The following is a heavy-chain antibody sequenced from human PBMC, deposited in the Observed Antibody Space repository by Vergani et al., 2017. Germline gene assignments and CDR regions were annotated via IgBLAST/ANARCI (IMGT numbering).Heavy chain of an antibody. CDR3: ARGIVVVPASRRRYYYYGMGV. CDR1: GFTFSDYY. Sequence: QVQLVESGGGLVKPGGSLRLSCAASGFTFSDYYMSWIRQAPGKGLEWVSYISSSSSYTNYADSVKVRFTISRDNAKNSLYLQMNSLRAEEPAGYYCARGIVVVPASRRRYYYYGMGVWGQGTTVTVSS. V-gene: IGHV3-11*05. CDR2: ISSSSSYT. J-gene: IGHJ6*02. D-gene: IGHD2-2*01.